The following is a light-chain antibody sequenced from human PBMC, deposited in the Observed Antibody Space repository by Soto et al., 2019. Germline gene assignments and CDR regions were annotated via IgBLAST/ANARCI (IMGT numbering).Light chain of an antibody. V-gene: IGLV2-23*01. Sequence: QSALTQPASVSGSPGQSIIISCTGTSSDVGSYDLVSWYQQHPGKAPKLMIYEGSKRPSGVSNRFSGSKCGNTASLTISGLQAEDEADYYCCSYSGSSTFDVVFGGGTKLTVL. CDR3: CSYSGSSTFDVV. J-gene: IGLJ2*01. CDR2: EGS. CDR1: SSDVGSYDL.